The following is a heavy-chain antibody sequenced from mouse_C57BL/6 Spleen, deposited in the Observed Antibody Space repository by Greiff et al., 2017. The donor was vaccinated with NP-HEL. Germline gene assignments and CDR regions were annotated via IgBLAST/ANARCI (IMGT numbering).Heavy chain of an antibody. V-gene: IGHV1-19*01. J-gene: IGHJ1*03. CDR2: INPYNGGT. CDR3: ARGYDGYYGRYFDV. D-gene: IGHD2-3*01. CDR1: GYTFTDYY. Sequence: EVQLQQSGPVLVKPGASVKMSCKASGYTFTDYYMNWVKQSHGKSLEWIGVINPYNGGTSYNQKFKGKATLTVDKSSSTAYMELNSLTSEDSAVYYCARGYDGYYGRYFDVWGTGTTVTVSS.